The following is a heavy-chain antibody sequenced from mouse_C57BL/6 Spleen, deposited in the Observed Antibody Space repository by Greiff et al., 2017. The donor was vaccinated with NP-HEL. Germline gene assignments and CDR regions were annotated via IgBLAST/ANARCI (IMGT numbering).Heavy chain of an antibody. CDR2: ISSGSSTI. D-gene: IGHD4-1*01. CDR3: ARRENWAY. Sequence: EVKLMESGGGLVKPGGSLKLSCAASGFTFSDYGMHWVRQAPEKGLEWVAYISSGSSTIYYADTVKGRFTISRDNAKNTLFLQMTSLRSEDTTVYYCARRENWAYWGQGTTLTVSS. CDR1: GFTFSDYG. V-gene: IGHV5-17*01. J-gene: IGHJ2*01.